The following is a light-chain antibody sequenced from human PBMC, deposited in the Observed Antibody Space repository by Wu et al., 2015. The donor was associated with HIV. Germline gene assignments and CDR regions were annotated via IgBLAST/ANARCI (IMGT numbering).Light chain of an antibody. V-gene: IGKV1-13*02. CDR1: QDIFTY. CDR2: DAS. CDR3: QQLNSFPLT. J-gene: IGKJ5*01. Sequence: AIQLTQSPSSLSASIGDRVNITCRASQDIFTYLAWYQQTPGKAPRVLIYDASTLQSGVSSRFXGSGSGAHFTLTISGLQREDFAVYFCQQLNSFPLTFGQGSDWRL.